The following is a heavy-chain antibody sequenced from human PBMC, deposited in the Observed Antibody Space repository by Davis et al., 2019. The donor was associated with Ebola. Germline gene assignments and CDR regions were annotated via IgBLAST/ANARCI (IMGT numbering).Heavy chain of an antibody. J-gene: IGHJ4*02. Sequence: GESLKISCAASGFTSSSYAMNWVRQAPGKGLEWVSYISSSSSTIYYADSVKGRFTISRDNAKNSLYLQMNSLRDEDTAVYYCARGGYDWGQGTLVTVSS. D-gene: IGHD3-3*01. V-gene: IGHV3-48*02. CDR1: GFTSSSYA. CDR2: ISSSSSTI. CDR3: ARGGYD.